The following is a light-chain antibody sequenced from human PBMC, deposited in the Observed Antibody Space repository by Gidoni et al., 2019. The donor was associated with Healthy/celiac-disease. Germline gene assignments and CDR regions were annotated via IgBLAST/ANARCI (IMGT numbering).Light chain of an antibody. J-gene: IGLJ1*01. CDR2: EVS. CDR1: SSDVGGYNY. V-gene: IGLV2-14*01. CDR3: SSYTSSSTYV. Sequence: QSALTQPASVSGSPGRSITISCTGTSSDVGGYNYVSWYQQHPGKAPKLMIYEVSNRPSGVSNRSSGSKSGNPASLTISGLQAEDEADYYCSSYTSSSTYVFGTGTKVTVL.